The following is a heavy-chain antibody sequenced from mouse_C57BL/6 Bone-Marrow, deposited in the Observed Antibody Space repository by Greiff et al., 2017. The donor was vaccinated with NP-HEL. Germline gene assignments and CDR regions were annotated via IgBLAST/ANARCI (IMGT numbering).Heavy chain of an antibody. Sequence: EVKLQQSGAELVRPGASVKLSCTASGFNIKDDYMHWVKQRPEQGLEWIGWIDPENGDTEYASKFQGKATITADTSSNTAYLQLSSLTSEDTAVYYCTAVTKDYYAMDYWGQGTSVTVSS. J-gene: IGHJ4*01. CDR1: GFNIKDDY. CDR3: TAVTKDYYAMDY. CDR2: IDPENGDT. D-gene: IGHD2-12*01. V-gene: IGHV14-4*01.